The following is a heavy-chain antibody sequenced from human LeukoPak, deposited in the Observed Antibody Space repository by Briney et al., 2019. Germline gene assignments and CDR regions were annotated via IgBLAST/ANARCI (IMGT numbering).Heavy chain of an antibody. D-gene: IGHD1-26*01. Sequence: PSETLSLTCAVYGGSFSGYYWSWIRQPPGKGLEWIGEINHSGSTNYNPSLKSRVTISADTSKNQFSLKLSSVTAADTAVYYCASGPVGAEDYWGQGTLVTVSS. CDR2: INHSGST. CDR3: ASGPVGAEDY. J-gene: IGHJ4*02. CDR1: GGSFSGYY. V-gene: IGHV4-34*01.